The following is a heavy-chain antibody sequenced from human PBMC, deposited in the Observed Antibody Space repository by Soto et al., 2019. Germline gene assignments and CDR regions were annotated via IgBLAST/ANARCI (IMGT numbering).Heavy chain of an antibody. V-gene: IGHV1-18*01. CDR3: ARYYDILTGRYYFDY. CDR2: ISAYNGNT. CDR1: CYTFTSYG. Sequence: AASVKVSCKASCYTFTSYGISWVRQAPGQGLEWMGWISAYNGNTNYAQKLQGRVTMTTDTSTSTAYMELRSLRSDDTAVYYCARYYDILTGRYYFDYWGQGTLVTVSS. D-gene: IGHD3-9*01. J-gene: IGHJ4*02.